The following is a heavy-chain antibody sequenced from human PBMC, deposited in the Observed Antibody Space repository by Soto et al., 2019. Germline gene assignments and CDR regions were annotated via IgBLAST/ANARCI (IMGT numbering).Heavy chain of an antibody. CDR1: GFTFSNYG. CDR3: TRDLSGPLDY. J-gene: IGHJ4*02. CDR2: IWYDGSNK. Sequence: PGGSLRLSCTASGFTFSNYGMHWVRQAPGKGLECVAVIWYDGSNKYYVDSVKGRFTISRDTSKNTLYLQMNSLRVEDTAVYYCTRDLSGPLDYWGQGTLVTVSS. V-gene: IGHV3-33*01.